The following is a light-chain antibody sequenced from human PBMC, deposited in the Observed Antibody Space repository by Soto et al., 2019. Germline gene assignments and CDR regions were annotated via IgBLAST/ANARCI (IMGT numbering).Light chain of an antibody. Sequence: DIQMTQSPSTLSASVGDRVTITCRASQSISSWLAWYQQKPGKAPKLLIYDASSFESGVPSRFSGSGSGTEFTGTFGSLQPDDFATEYCEQYNSYPWTFGQGTRVEVK. CDR1: QSISSW. J-gene: IGKJ1*01. V-gene: IGKV1-5*01. CDR3: EQYNSYPWT. CDR2: DAS.